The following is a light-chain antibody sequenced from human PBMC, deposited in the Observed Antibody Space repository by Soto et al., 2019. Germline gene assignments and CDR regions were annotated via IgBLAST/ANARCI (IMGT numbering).Light chain of an antibody. CDR3: QQYYSAPYT. CDR2: WTS. J-gene: IGKJ2*01. Sequence: DIVMTQSPDSLAVSLGERATINCKSSQSVLYSSDNKNYLAWYQQKPGQPPKLLIYWTSTREPGVPDRFSGSGSGTDITLTISSLQAEDVAAYYCQQYYSAPYTFGQGTKLEIK. CDR1: QSVLYSSDNKNY. V-gene: IGKV4-1*01.